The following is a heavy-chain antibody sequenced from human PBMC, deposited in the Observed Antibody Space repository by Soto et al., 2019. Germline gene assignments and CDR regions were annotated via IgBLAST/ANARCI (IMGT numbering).Heavy chain of an antibody. Sequence: EVQLVESGGGLVQPGGSLRLPCEASGLPFSTYRMTWVRQAPGKGLEWVSYISISSSTIYYADSVKGRFTISGDNAKNSLYLQMNSLRAEDTAVYYCAREGDSSGWYNWFDPWGQGTLVTVSS. V-gene: IGHV3-48*01. CDR2: ISISSSTI. J-gene: IGHJ5*02. D-gene: IGHD3-22*01. CDR3: AREGDSSGWYNWFDP. CDR1: GLPFSTYR.